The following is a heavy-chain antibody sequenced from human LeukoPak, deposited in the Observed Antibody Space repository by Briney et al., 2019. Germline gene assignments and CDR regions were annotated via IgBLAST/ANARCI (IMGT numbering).Heavy chain of an antibody. V-gene: IGHV4-39*07. CDR1: GGSISSSSYY. J-gene: IGHJ4*02. CDR3: ARLYGGDLY. Sequence: SETLSLTCTVSGGSISSSSYYWGWIRQPPGKGLEWIGSIYYSGSTYYNPSLKSRVTISVDTSKNQFSLKLSSVTAADTAVYYCARLYGGDLYWGQGTLVTVSS. D-gene: IGHD3-16*01. CDR2: IYYSGST.